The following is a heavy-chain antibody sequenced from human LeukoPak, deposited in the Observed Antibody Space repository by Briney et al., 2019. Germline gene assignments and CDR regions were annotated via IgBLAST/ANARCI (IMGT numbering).Heavy chain of an antibody. D-gene: IGHD2-15*01. J-gene: IGHJ4*02. CDR2: INWNGGST. CDR1: GFTFDDYG. V-gene: IGHV3-20*04. CDR3: ARSVAASRDY. Sequence: PGGSLRLSXAASGFTFDDYGTSWVRQAPGKGLEWVSGINWNGGSTGYAGSVKGRFTISRDNAKNSLYLQMNSLRAEDTALYYCARSVAASRDYWGQGTLVTVSS.